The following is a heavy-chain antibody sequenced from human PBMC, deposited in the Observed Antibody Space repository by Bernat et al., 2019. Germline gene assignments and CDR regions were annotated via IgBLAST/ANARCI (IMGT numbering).Heavy chain of an antibody. Sequence: EVQLVESGGGLVKPGGSLRLSCAASGFTFSNAWMSWVRQAPGKGLEWVGRIKSKTDGGTTDYAAPVKGRFTISRDDSKNTLYLQMNSLKTEDTAVYYCTTEDDFWSGYYAFDIWGQGTMVTVSS. V-gene: IGHV3-15*01. CDR2: IKSKTDGGTT. J-gene: IGHJ3*02. CDR3: TTEDDFWSGYYAFDI. CDR1: GFTFSNAW. D-gene: IGHD3-3*01.